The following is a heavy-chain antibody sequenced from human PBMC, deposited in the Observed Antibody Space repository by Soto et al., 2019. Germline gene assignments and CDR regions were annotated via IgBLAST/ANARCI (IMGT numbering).Heavy chain of an antibody. CDR1: GGSFSGYY. V-gene: IGHV4-34*01. CDR2: INHSGST. J-gene: IGHJ6*03. CDR3: ARGQARTQYGSGSYYTYYYYYMDV. D-gene: IGHD3-10*01. Sequence: SETLSLTCAVYGGSFSGYYWSWIRQPPGKGLEWIGEINHSGSTNYNPSLKSRVTISVDTSKNQFSLKLSSVTAADTAVYYCARGQARTQYGSGSYYTYYYYYMDVWGKGTTVTVSS.